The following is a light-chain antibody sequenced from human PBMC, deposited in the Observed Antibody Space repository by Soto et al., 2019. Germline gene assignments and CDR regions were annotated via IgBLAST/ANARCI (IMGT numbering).Light chain of an antibody. Sequence: EIVVTQSPATLSVSPGERATLSCRASQSISTELAWYQQRPGQPPRLLIYSASTRATGVPARFTGSGSGSEFTLTISGLQSEDFAVYFCQQCHNWPLTFGQGTRLEI. CDR2: SAS. V-gene: IGKV3-15*01. CDR1: QSISTE. J-gene: IGKJ2*01. CDR3: QQCHNWPLT.